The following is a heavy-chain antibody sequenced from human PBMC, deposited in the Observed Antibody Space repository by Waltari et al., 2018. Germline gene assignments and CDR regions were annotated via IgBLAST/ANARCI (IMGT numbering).Heavy chain of an antibody. CDR1: GASTRSSNY. CDR2: IYTSGST. V-gene: IGHV4-61*02. J-gene: IGHJ4*02. CDR3: ARELGN. Sequence: QVQLQESGPGLVTPSQTLSPTCAVSGASTRSSNYWTWIRQPAGKGLEWIGLIYTSGSTNYNPSLKSRVTISVDASKNQFSLKLSSVTAADTAVYYCARELGNWGQGTLVTVSA.